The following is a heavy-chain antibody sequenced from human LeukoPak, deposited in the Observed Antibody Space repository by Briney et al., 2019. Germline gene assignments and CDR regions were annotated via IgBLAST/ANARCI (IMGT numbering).Heavy chain of an antibody. CDR3: AKVADYYDSSGSGSAFDI. CDR1: GFTFSSYG. CDR2: IRYDGSNK. D-gene: IGHD3-22*01. J-gene: IGHJ3*02. Sequence: GGSLRLSCAASGFTFSSYGMHWVRQAPGKGLEWVAFIRYDGSNKYYADSVKGRFTISRDNSRNTLYLQMNSLRAEDTAVYYCAKVADYYDSSGSGSAFDIWGQGTMVTVSS. V-gene: IGHV3-30*02.